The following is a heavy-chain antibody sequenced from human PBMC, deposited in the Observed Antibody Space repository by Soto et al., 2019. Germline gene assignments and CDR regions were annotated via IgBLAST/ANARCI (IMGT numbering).Heavy chain of an antibody. V-gene: IGHV3-48*03. CDR1: GFTFRNSE. CDR3: ESEALCGADCYFFEY. J-gene: IGHJ4*02. D-gene: IGHD2-21*02. Sequence: PGGSLRLSCAGSGFTFRNSEMFWVRQAPGKGLEWVSKINYSGSNIYYSKSVKGRFTISRDNAKNSLYLQMNSLTDEDTAIYFCESEALCGADCYFFEYWGPGTLVTVYS. CDR2: INYSGSNI.